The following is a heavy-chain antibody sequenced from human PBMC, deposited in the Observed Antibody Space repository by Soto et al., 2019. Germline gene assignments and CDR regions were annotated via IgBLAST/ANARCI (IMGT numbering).Heavy chain of an antibody. CDR3: TTEPPYDSSGYLDY. Sequence: EVQLVESGGGLVKPGGSLRLSCAASSFTFSNAWMNWVRQAPGKGLEWVGRIKSKTDGGTTDYAAPVKGRFTISRDDSKNTLYLQMNSLKTEDTAVYYCTTEPPYDSSGYLDYWGQGTLVTVSS. V-gene: IGHV3-15*07. CDR2: IKSKTDGGTT. CDR1: SFTFSNAW. J-gene: IGHJ4*02. D-gene: IGHD3-22*01.